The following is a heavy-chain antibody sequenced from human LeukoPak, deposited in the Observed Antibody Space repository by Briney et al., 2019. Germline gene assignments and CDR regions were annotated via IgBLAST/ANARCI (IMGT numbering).Heavy chain of an antibody. CDR2: INHSGST. CDR1: GGSFSGYY. Sequence: SETLSLTCAVYGGSFSGYYWSWIRQPPGKGLEWIGEINHSGSTNYNPSLKSRVTISVDTSKNQFSLKLSSVTAADTAVYYCARGCVVRGKRSKEYFQHWGQGALVTVSS. V-gene: IGHV4-34*01. D-gene: IGHD3-10*01. J-gene: IGHJ1*01. CDR3: ARGCVVRGKRSKEYFQH.